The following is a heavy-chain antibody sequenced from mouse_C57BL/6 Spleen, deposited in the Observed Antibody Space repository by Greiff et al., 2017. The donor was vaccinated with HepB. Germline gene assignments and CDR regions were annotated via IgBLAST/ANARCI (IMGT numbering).Heavy chain of an antibody. CDR2: INYDGSST. CDR3: ARDGTEAMDY. J-gene: IGHJ4*01. CDR1: GFTFSDYY. V-gene: IGHV5-16*01. D-gene: IGHD4-1*01. Sequence: EVKLVESEGGLVQPGSSMKLSCTASGFTFSDYYMAWVRQVPEKGLEWVANINYDGSSTYYLDSLKSRFIISRDNAKNILYLQMSSLKSEDTATYYCARDGTEAMDYWGQGTSVTVSS.